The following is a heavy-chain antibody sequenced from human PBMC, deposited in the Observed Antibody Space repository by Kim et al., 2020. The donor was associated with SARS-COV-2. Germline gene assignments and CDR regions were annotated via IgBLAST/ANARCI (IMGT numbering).Heavy chain of an antibody. J-gene: IGHJ4*02. CDR2: INHSGST. CDR3: ARGAGDYGSGSQKYFDY. Sequence: SETLSLTCAVYGGSFSGYYWSWIRQPPGKGLEWIGEINHSGSTNYNPSLKSRVTISVDTSKNQFSLKLSSVTAADTAVYYCARGAGDYGSGSQKYFDYWGQGTLVTVSS. V-gene: IGHV4-34*01. D-gene: IGHD3-10*01. CDR1: GGSFSGYY.